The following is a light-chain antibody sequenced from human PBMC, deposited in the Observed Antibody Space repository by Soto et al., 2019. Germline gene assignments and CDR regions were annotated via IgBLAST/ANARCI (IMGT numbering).Light chain of an antibody. CDR2: EVS. CDR1: SSGVGGYNY. Sequence: QCALTQPASVSGSPGQSITISCTGTSSGVGGYNYVSWYQQHPGKAPKLMIYEVSNRPSGVSNRFSGSKSGNTASLTISGLQAEDEADYYCSSYTSSSTRVFGGGTKLTAL. CDR3: SSYTSSSTRV. V-gene: IGLV2-14*01. J-gene: IGLJ2*01.